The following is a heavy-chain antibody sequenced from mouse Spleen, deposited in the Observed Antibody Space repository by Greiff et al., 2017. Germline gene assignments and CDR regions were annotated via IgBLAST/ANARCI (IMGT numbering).Heavy chain of an antibody. CDR2: INPYNGGT. J-gene: IGHJ1*01. Sequence: EVQLQQSGPELVKPGASMKISCKASGYSFTGYTMNWVKQSHGKNLEWIGLINPYNGGTSYNQKFKGKATLTVDKSSSTAYMQLSSLTSEDSAIYYCAQIYYDYERYFDVWGAGTTVTVSS. CDR1: GYSFTGYT. V-gene: IGHV1S135*01. D-gene: IGHD2-4*01. CDR3: AQIYYDYERYFDV.